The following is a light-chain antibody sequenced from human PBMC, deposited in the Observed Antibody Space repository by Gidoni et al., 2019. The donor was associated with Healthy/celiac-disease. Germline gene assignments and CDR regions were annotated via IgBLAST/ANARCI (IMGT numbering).Light chain of an antibody. CDR2: DAS. Sequence: AIQLPQSPSSLSASVGDRVTITCRASQGISSALAWYQQKPGKAHKLLIYDASSLESGVPSRLSGSGSGTDFTLTISSLQPEDFATYYCQQFNSYPHGYTFGQGTKLEIK. J-gene: IGKJ2*01. V-gene: IGKV1-13*02. CDR3: QQFNSYPHGYT. CDR1: QGISSA.